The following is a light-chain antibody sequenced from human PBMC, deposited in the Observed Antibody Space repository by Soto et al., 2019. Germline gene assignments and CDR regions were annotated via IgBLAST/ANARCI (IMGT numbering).Light chain of an antibody. J-gene: IGKJ1*01. Sequence: EVLMTQSPATLSVSPGERATLSCRAGQSVSSSLAWYQQKPGQAPRLLIYDASTRATGIPTRFSGSGSGTEFTLTISSLQSEDFAVYYCQQFSKWPPWTFGQGTKVDIK. CDR1: QSVSSS. V-gene: IGKV3-15*01. CDR3: QQFSKWPPWT. CDR2: DAS.